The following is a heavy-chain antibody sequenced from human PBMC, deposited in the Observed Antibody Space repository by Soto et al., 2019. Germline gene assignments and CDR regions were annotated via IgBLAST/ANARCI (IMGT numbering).Heavy chain of an antibody. D-gene: IGHD3-10*01. J-gene: IGHJ4*02. CDR2: IVVGSGNT. V-gene: IGHV1-58*02. CDR3: AAERKVRGVIILDY. CDR1: GFTFTSSA. Sequence: SVKVSCKASGFTFTSSAMQWVRQARGQRLEWIGWIVVGSGNTNYAQKFQERVTITRDMSTSTAYMELSSLRSEDTAVYYCAAERKVRGVIILDYWGQGTLVTVPQ.